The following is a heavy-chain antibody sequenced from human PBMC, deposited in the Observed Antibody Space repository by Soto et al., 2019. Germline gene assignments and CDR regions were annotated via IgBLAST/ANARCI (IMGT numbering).Heavy chain of an antibody. CDR1: CGSFIGYY. CDR3: ARGFVVVPAAKYYYYGMDV. V-gene: IGHV4-34*01. Sequence: SETLSLTCASYCGSFIGYYWSWICQTPGKGLEWIGEINHSGSTNYNPSLKSRVTISVDTSKNQFSLKLSSVTAADTVVYYCARGFVVVPAAKYYYYGMDVWGQGTTVTVSS. J-gene: IGHJ6*02. CDR2: INHSGST. D-gene: IGHD2-2*01.